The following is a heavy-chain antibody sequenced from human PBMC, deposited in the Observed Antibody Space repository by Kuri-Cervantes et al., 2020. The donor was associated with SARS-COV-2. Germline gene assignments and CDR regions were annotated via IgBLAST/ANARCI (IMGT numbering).Heavy chain of an antibody. J-gene: IGHJ6*03. CDR1: GYTFSSYC. CDR2: IYASDCGT. Sequence: GESLKISCTGSGYTFSSYCIGWVRQMPGKGLEWVGVIYASDCGTSYTASFQGQVTISADNANNTPYLQRSSLRAEDTALYYCAKSPLGYYYMDVWGKGTTVTVSS. V-gene: IGHV5-51*01. CDR3: AKSPLGYYYMDV.